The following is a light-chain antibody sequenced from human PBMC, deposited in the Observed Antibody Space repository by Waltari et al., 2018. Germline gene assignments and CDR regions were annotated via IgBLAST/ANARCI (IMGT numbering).Light chain of an antibody. Sequence: DIQMTQSPSSLSASIGDTITVTCRPSQNLRTYLNWYHQKPAKAPKLLIFGASTLPRGVPSRFSGSASGTEFTLTVTNLQPDDFATYFCQQSFSSPWTFGQGTTV. V-gene: IGKV1-39*01. J-gene: IGKJ1*01. CDR1: QNLRTY. CDR2: GAS. CDR3: QQSFSSPWT.